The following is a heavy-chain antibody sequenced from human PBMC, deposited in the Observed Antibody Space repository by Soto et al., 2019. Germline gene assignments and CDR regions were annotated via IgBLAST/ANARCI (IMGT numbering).Heavy chain of an antibody. CDR2: IYSGGST. CDR1: GFTVSNNY. CDR3: ATYSSLDY. Sequence: VQLVETGGGLIQPGGSLRLSCAASGFTVSNNYMSWVRQAPGKGLEGVSLIYSGGSTYYADSVKGRFTISRDNSKNTLYLQMNSLRAEDTAVYYCATYSSLDYWGQGTLVTVSS. J-gene: IGHJ4*02. V-gene: IGHV3-53*02. D-gene: IGHD6-13*01.